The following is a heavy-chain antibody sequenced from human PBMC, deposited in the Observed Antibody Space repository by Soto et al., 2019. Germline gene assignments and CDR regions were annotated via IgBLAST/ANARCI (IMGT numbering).Heavy chain of an antibody. CDR1: GGSISSGGYY. J-gene: IGHJ1*01. D-gene: IGHD3-16*01. V-gene: IGHV4-31*03. CDR2: IYYTGST. Sequence: QVQLQESGPGLVKPSQTLSVTCTVSGGSISSGGYYWSWIRQHPGKGLEWIGYIYYTGSTYYNPSLKSRVTISVDTSKNQFSLKPSSVTAADAAVYYCARSSPFALIPAPSEYFQHWGQGTLVTVSS. CDR3: ARSSPFALIPAPSEYFQH.